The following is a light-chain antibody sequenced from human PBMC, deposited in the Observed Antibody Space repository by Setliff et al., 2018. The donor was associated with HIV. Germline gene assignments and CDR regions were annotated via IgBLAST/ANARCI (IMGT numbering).Light chain of an antibody. CDR2: DVI. CDR3: CSYAGSYSFAV. CDR1: STDVGGYDY. J-gene: IGLJ3*02. V-gene: IGLV2-11*01. Sequence: QSALAQPRSVSASPGQSVTISCTGSSTDVGGYDYVSWYQQHPGKAPKLLIYDVIRRPSGVPDRFSGSRSGNTASLTISGLQAEDDADYYCCSYAGSYSFAVFGGGTKSPS.